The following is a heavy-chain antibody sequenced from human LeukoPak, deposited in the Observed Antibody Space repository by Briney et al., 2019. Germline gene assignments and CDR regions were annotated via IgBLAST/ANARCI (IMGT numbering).Heavy chain of an antibody. CDR3: ARDIPGYSYGYPPTPTTFDY. J-gene: IGHJ4*02. CDR1: GGSISSSSYY. V-gene: IGHV4-39*07. Sequence: KSSETLSLTCTVSGGSISSSSYYWGWIRQPPGKGLEWIGSIYYSGSTYYNPSLKSRVTISVDTSKNQFSLKLSSVTAADTAVYYCARDIPGYSYGYPPTPTTFDYWGQGTLVTVSS. CDR2: IYYSGST. D-gene: IGHD5-18*01.